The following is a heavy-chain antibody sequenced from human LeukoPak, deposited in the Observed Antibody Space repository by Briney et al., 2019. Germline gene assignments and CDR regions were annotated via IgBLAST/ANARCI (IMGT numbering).Heavy chain of an antibody. D-gene: IGHD3-3*01. CDR3: ARAKEGEFWSGFGDY. CDR1: GFTFDDYG. Sequence: PGGCLRLSCAASGFTFDDYGMSSVRQAPGKGLEWVSGINWNGGSTGYADSVKGRFTISRDNAKNSLYLQMNSLRAEGTALYYCARAKEGEFWSGFGDYWGQGTLVTVSS. J-gene: IGHJ4*02. V-gene: IGHV3-20*04. CDR2: INWNGGST.